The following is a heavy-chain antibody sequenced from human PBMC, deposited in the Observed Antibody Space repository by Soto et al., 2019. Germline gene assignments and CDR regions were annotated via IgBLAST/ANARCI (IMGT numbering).Heavy chain of an antibody. CDR2: IYYSGST. J-gene: IGHJ6*02. CDR1: GGSISSGGYY. Sequence: QVQLQESGPGLVKPSQTLSLTCTVSGGSISSGGYYWSWIRQHPGKGLEWIGYIYYSGSTYYNPYLKSRFTISVDTSKNQFSLKLSSVTAADTAVYYCARDLRYGDYESYGMDVWGQGTTVTVSS. V-gene: IGHV4-31*03. CDR3: ARDLRYGDYESYGMDV. D-gene: IGHD4-17*01.